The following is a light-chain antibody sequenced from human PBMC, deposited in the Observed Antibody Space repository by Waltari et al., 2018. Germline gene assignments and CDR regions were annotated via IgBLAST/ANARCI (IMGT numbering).Light chain of an antibody. CDR3: QQYSNWPLYT. CDR2: GAT. Sequence: EIVLTQSPDTLSVAPGEGATPPCTASQYVSRSLAWYQQRPGQAPRVLIYGATTRATGVPARFSGSGAGTEFTLTITSLQSEDVGVYYCQQYSNWPLYTFGQGTKLEI. V-gene: IGKV3-15*01. J-gene: IGKJ2*01. CDR1: QYVSRS.